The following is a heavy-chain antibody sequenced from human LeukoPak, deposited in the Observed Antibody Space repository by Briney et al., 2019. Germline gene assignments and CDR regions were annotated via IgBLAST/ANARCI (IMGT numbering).Heavy chain of an antibody. J-gene: IGHJ4*02. CDR1: GGSISSSSYY. CDR2: IYYSGST. D-gene: IGHD3-9*01. V-gene: IGHV4-39*07. Sequence: SETLSLTCTVSGGSISSSSYYWGWIRQPPGKGLEWIGSIYYSGSTNYNPSLKSRVTISVKTSKNQFSLKLRSVTAADTAVYYCARVTGYTIEDYFDYWGQGTLVTVSS. CDR3: ARVTGYTIEDYFDY.